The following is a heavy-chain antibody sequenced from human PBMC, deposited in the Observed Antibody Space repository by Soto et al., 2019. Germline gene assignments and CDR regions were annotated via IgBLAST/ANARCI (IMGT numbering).Heavy chain of an antibody. CDR2: IVVGSGNT. CDR3: AAPYGSGSYSHYGMDV. CDR1: GFTFTSSA. Sequence: ASVKVSCKASGFTFTSSAVQWVRQARGQRLEWIGWIVVGSGNTNYAQKFQERVTITRDMSTSTAYMELSSLRSEDTALYYCAAPYGSGSYSHYGMDVWGQGTTVTVSS. D-gene: IGHD3-10*01. J-gene: IGHJ6*02. V-gene: IGHV1-58*01.